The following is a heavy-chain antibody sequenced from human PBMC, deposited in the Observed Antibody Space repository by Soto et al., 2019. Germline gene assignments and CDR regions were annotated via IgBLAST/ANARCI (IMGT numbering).Heavy chain of an antibody. Sequence: ASVKVSCKASGYTFIDYYMHWVRQAPGQGFEWLGRISPKSGATNYAQKFQGRVTMTWDTSLNTAYMELSSLISEDTAVYYCARPPGYISDWYYFDLWGQGTLVTVSS. J-gene: IGHJ4*02. CDR1: GYTFIDYY. D-gene: IGHD3-9*01. CDR2: ISPKSGAT. V-gene: IGHV1-2*02. CDR3: ARPPGYISDWYYFDL.